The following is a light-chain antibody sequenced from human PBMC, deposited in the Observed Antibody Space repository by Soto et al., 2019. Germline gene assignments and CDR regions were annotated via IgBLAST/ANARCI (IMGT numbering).Light chain of an antibody. CDR3: SSYTSSSTVV. CDR1: SSDVGGHKY. CDR2: DVS. Sequence: QSALTQPASVSGSPGQSITISCTGTSSDVGGHKYVSWYQQHPGKAPKLLIYDVSNRPSGVSNRFSGSKSGNTASLTISGLQAEDEADYYCSSYTSSSTVVFGGGTKLTVL. J-gene: IGLJ2*01. V-gene: IGLV2-14*01.